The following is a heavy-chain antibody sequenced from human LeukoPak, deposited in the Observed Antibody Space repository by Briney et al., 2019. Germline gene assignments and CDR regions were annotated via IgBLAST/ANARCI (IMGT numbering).Heavy chain of an antibody. CDR1: GGSISSYY. Sequence: PSETLSLTCTVSGGSISSYYWSWIRQPPGKGLEWIGYIYYSGSTNYTPSLKSRVTISVDTSKNQFSLKLSSVTAADTAVYYCARGIYDSSGYYVDYWGQGTLVTVSS. V-gene: IGHV4-59*01. D-gene: IGHD3-22*01. CDR3: ARGIYDSSGYYVDY. CDR2: IYYSGST. J-gene: IGHJ4*02.